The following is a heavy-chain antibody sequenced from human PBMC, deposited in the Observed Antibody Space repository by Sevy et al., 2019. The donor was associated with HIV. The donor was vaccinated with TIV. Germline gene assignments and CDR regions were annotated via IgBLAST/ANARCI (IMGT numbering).Heavy chain of an antibody. D-gene: IGHD1-1*01. V-gene: IGHV3-11*01. CDR2: ISSSGSTI. CDR1: GFTFSDYY. CDR3: ARDTTTTFFYDY. Sequence: GGSLRLSCAASGFTFSDYYMSWIHQAPGKGLEWVSYISSSGSTIYYADSVKGRFTISRDNAKNSLYLQMNSLRAEDTAVYYCARDTTTTFFYDYWGQGTLVTVSS. J-gene: IGHJ4*02.